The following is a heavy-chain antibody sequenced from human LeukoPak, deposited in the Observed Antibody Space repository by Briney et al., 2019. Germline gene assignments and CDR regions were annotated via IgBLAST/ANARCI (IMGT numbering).Heavy chain of an antibody. V-gene: IGHV3-7*01. CDR2: IKQDGSEK. Sequence: GGSLRLSCAAPGFTFSNYNMNWVRQAPGKGLEWVANIKQDGSEKYYVDSVKGRFTISRDNAKNSLYLQMNSLRAEDTAVYYCARDQVSVAGTGIDYWGQGTLVTVSS. J-gene: IGHJ4*02. CDR3: ARDQVSVAGTGIDY. D-gene: IGHD6-19*01. CDR1: GFTFSNYN.